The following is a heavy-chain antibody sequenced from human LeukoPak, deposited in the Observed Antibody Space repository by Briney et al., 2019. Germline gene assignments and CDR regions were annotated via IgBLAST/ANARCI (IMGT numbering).Heavy chain of an antibody. Sequence: GGSLRLSCAASEFTFSNYKMNWVRQAPGKGLEWVSSISSSSSYIYYADSVKGRFTISRDNAKNSLYLQMNSLRAEDTAVYYCARDQGRYSGYDFYYWGQGTLVTVSS. CDR2: ISSSSSYI. D-gene: IGHD5-12*01. J-gene: IGHJ4*02. CDR3: ARDQGRYSGYDFYY. V-gene: IGHV3-21*01. CDR1: EFTFSNYK.